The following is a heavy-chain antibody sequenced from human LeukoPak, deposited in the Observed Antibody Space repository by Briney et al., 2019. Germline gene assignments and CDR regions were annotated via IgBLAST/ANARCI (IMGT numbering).Heavy chain of an antibody. D-gene: IGHD3-22*01. Sequence: GGSLRLSCAASGFTFSSYAMSWVRQAPGKGLEWVSAISGSGGSTYYADSVKGRFTISRGNSKNTLYLQMNSLRAEDTAVYYCAKDPSSGYYPNWFDPWGQGTLVTVSS. CDR3: AKDPSSGYYPNWFDP. V-gene: IGHV3-23*01. CDR2: ISGSGGST. J-gene: IGHJ5*02. CDR1: GFTFSSYA.